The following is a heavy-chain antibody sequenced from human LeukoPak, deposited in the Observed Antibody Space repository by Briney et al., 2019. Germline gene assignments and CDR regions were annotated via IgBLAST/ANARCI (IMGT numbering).Heavy chain of an antibody. D-gene: IGHD2/OR15-2a*01. CDR3: ARHRGRIYFDY. V-gene: IGHV4-59*08. CDR1: GGSISSYY. J-gene: IGHJ4*02. Sequence: PSETLSLTCTVPGGSISSYYWSWIRQPPGKGLEWIGYIYYSGSTNYNPSLKSRVTISVDTSKNQFSLKLSSVTAADTAVYYCARHRGRIYFDYWGQGTLVTVSS. CDR2: IYYSGST.